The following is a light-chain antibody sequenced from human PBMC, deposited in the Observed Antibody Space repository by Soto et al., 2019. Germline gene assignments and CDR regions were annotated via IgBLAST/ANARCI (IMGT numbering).Light chain of an antibody. J-gene: IGKJ5*01. CDR1: QSVSSK. CDR3: KQYKEWPPFT. Sequence: VMTQSPATLSVSPGETATLSCRASQSVSSKLAWYQQKPGQAPRLLILDASTRATGIPARFSGSGSGTEFTLSISSLQPEDFAVYYCKQYKEWPPFTFGQGTRLEIK. V-gene: IGKV3-15*01. CDR2: DAS.